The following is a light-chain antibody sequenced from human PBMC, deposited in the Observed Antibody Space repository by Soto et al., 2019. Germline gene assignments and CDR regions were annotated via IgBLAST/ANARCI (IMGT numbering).Light chain of an antibody. J-gene: IGKJ5*01. CDR3: QQYGSSPRT. CDR1: QSVSISF. Sequence: EIVLTQSPGTLSLSPGERATLSYRASQSVSISFLAWYQQKVGQAPRLLIYGASSRATGIPDRFSGSGSGTDFTLSISRLEPEDFAVYYCQQYGSSPRTFGQGTRLEI. CDR2: GAS. V-gene: IGKV3-20*01.